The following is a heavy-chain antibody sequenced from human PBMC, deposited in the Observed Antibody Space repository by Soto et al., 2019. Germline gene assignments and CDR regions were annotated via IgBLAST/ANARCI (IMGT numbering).Heavy chain of an antibody. V-gene: IGHV1-69*19. J-gene: IGHJ4*02. Sequence: QVQLVQSGAEMKKPGSSVKVSCQSSGGTFNTYAMNWVRQAPGQGPEWMGDISPMFGAANYAPKFQGRVTITADESTRTSYTQLSSFTSEDTAIYFCGREVQVHFPDFVYWGQGTVVTVSS. CDR3: GREVQVHFPDFVY. CDR2: ISPMFGAA. D-gene: IGHD3-10*01. CDR1: GGTFNTYA.